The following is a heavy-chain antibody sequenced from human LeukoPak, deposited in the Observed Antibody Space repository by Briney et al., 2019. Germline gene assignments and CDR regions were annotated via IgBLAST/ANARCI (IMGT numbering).Heavy chain of an antibody. CDR1: GITFGNNW. CDR2: ISSDGGGA. CDR3: ARDVPHNWFDT. Sequence: VGSLRLSCAASGITFGNNWMHWVRQGPGKGLVWISRISSDGGGAIYADSVKGRFTVSRDNAENTLYLQMNSLRAEDTAVYYCARDVPHNWFDTWGQGTLVTVSS. J-gene: IGHJ5*02. V-gene: IGHV3-74*01.